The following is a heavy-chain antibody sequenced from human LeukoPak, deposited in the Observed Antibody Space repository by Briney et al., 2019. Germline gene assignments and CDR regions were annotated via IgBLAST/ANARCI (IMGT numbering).Heavy chain of an antibody. V-gene: IGHV3-30*04. Sequence: GGSLRLPCVASGITFWSYAMHWIRQSPGKGLEGVAVISNDGSKKYYADSVKGRFTVSRDNSKNTLYLHIDSLRLEDTAVYYCAREFGGMDVWGQGTPITVSS. CDR3: AREFGGMDV. D-gene: IGHD3-10*01. CDR2: ISNDGSKK. J-gene: IGHJ6*02. CDR1: GITFWSYA.